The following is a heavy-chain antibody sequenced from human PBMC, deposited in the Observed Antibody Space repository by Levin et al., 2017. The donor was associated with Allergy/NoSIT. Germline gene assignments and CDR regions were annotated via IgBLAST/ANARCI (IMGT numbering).Heavy chain of an antibody. V-gene: IGHV3-74*01. CDR1: GFIFSSYW. CDR2: ITSDGSGT. D-gene: IGHD3-16*01. Sequence: GGSLRLSCAASGFIFSSYWMHWVRQVPGKGQVWVSHITSDGSGTSYVDSVRGRFTISRDNAKNTLYLQMNSLRDEDTAVYYCVRGAGGLDHWGQGTLVIVSS. J-gene: IGHJ4*02. CDR3: VRGAGGLDH.